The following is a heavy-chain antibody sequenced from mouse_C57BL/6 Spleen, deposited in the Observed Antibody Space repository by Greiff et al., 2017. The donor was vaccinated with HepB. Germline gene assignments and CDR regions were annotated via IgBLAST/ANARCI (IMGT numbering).Heavy chain of an antibody. J-gene: IGHJ1*03. D-gene: IGHD1-1*01. CDR1: GYTFTSYW. V-gene: IGHV1-69*01. CDR3: ARGAYYYGSSPHFDV. Sequence: QVQLQQPGAELVKPGASVKLSCKASGYTFTSYWMHWVKQRPGQGLEWIGEIDPSDSYTNYNQKFKGKSTLTVDKSSSTAYMQLSSLTSEDSAVYYCARGAYYYGSSPHFDVWGTGTTVSVSS. CDR2: IDPSDSYT.